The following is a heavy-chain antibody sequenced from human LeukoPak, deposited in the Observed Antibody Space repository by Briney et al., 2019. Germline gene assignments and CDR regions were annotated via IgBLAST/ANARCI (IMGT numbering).Heavy chain of an antibody. CDR3: ARDFNDYVWGSYLLPIDY. Sequence: ASVKVSCKASGYTFTSYGISWVRQAPGQGLEWMEWISAYNGNTNYAQKLQGRVTMTTDTSTSTAYMELRSLRSDDTAVYYCARDFNDYVWGSYLLPIDYWGQGTLVTVSS. V-gene: IGHV1-18*01. CDR1: GYTFTSYG. CDR2: ISAYNGNT. D-gene: IGHD3-16*02. J-gene: IGHJ4*02.